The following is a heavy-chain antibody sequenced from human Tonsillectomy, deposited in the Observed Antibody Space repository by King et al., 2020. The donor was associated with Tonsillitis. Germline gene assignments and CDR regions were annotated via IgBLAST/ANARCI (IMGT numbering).Heavy chain of an antibody. J-gene: IGHJ3*01. V-gene: IGHV4-31*03. CDR1: SGSITSTGYY. CDR2: ISYGGGT. Sequence: QLQESGPGLVKPSQTLSLTCTVSSGSITSTGYYWSWIRQLPGKGLEWIGYISYGGGTYYNPSPTSRVTISLQTSKNQFSLNLRSVNAADTAVYYCAGSPCGYFGPEAFDVWGHGTVVAVSS. CDR3: AGSPCGYFGPEAFDV. D-gene: IGHD3-22*01.